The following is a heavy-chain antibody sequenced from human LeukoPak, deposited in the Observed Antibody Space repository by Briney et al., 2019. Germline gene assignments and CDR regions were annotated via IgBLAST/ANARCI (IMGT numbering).Heavy chain of an antibody. D-gene: IGHD5-18*01. CDR3: ARDVRGYRYCSYYYYYYYMDV. Sequence: GGSLRLSCAVSGFTFSSYAMHWVRQAPGKGLEYVSAISSNGGSTYYANSVKGRFTISRDNSKNTLYLQMGSLRAEDMAVYYCARDVRGYRYCSYYYYYYYMDVWGKGTTVTVSS. CDR1: GFTFSSYA. V-gene: IGHV3-64*01. CDR2: ISSNGGST. J-gene: IGHJ6*03.